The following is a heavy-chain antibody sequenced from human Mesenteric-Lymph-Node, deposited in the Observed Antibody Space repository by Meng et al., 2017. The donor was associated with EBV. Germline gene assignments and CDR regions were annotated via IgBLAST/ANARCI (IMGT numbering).Heavy chain of an antibody. CDR3: ARERGWGFDY. V-gene: IGHV3-11*01. Sequence: QVRLVESGGVLVKRGGSMRLSCGASGVTLRDYCVTWIRQAPGKGLEWVSYISSSGAGTYYADSVRGRFSISRDNAKNSLYLEMNSLRVEDTAVYYCARERGWGFDYWGQGTLVTVSS. D-gene: IGHD6-19*01. CDR2: ISSSGAGT. CDR1: GVTLRDYC. J-gene: IGHJ4*02.